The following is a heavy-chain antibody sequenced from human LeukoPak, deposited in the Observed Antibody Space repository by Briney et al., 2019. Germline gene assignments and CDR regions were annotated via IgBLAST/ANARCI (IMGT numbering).Heavy chain of an antibody. D-gene: IGHD3-22*01. CDR3: ARGYNYVRVDV. CDR2: INHSGST. V-gene: IGHV4-34*01. J-gene: IGHJ6*04. CDR1: GGSFSGYY. Sequence: SETLFLTCAVYGGSFSGYYWSWIRQPPGKGLEWIGEINHSGSTNYNPSLESRVTISVDTSKNQFSLKLSSVTAADTAVYYCARGYNYVRVDVWGKGTTVTVSS.